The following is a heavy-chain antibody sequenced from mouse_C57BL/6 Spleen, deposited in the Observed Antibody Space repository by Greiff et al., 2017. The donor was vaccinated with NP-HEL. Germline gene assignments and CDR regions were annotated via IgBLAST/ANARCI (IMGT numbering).Heavy chain of an antibody. CDR3: TRRWLLLPYYFDY. J-gene: IGHJ2*01. CDR2: IDPETGGT. V-gene: IGHV1-15*01. CDR1: GYTFTDYE. D-gene: IGHD2-3*01. Sequence: QVQLQQSGAELVRPGASVTLSCKASGYTFTDYEMHWVKQTPVHGLEWIGAIDPETGGTAYNQKFKGKAILTADKSSSTAYMELRSLTSEDSAVYYCTRRWLLLPYYFDYWGQGTTLTVSS.